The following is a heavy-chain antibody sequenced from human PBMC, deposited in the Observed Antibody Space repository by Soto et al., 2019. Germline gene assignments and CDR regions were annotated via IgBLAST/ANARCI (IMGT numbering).Heavy chain of an antibody. J-gene: IGHJ3*02. CDR1: GYTFTSYA. CDR2: INAGNGNT. D-gene: IGHD6-6*01. V-gene: IGHV1-3*01. CDR3: ARREQLVDDAFDI. Sequence: ASVKVSCKASGYTFTSYAMHWVRQAPGQRLEWMGWINAGNGNTKYSQKFQGRVTITRDTSASTAYMELSSLRSEDTAVYYCARREQLVDDAFDIWGQGTMVTVSS.